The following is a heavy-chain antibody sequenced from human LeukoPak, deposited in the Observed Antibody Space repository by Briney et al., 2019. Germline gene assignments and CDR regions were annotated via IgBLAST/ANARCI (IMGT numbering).Heavy chain of an antibody. CDR2: IWYDGSNK. J-gene: IGHJ4*02. CDR3: ARDFSYWDGGIAAAGVGYYFDY. Sequence: PGRSLRLSCAASGFTFSSYGMHWVRQAPGKGLEWVAVIWYDGSNKYYADSVKGRFAISRDNSKNTLYLQMNSLRAEDTAVYYCARDFSYWDGGIAAAGVGYYFDYWGQGTLVTVSS. D-gene: IGHD6-13*01. CDR1: GFTFSSYG. V-gene: IGHV3-33*01.